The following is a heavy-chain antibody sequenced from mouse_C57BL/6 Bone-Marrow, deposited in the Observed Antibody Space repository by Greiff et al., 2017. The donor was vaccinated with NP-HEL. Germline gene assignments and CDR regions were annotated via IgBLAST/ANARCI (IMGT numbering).Heavy chain of an antibody. CDR2: ISDGGSYT. V-gene: IGHV5-4*01. D-gene: IGHD2-10*01. J-gene: IGHJ2*01. CDR1: GFTFSSYA. CDR3: ARDSFYGPYFDY. Sequence: EVKVVESGGGLVKPGGSLKLSCAASGFTFSSYAMSWVRQTPEKRLEWVATISDGGSYTYYPDNVKGRFTISRDNAKNNLYLQMSHLKSEDTAMYYCARDSFYGPYFDYWGQGTTLTVSS.